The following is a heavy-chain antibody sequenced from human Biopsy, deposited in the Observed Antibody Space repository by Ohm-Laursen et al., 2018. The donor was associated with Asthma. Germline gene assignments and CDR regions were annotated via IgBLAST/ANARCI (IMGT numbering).Heavy chain of an antibody. CDR2: IYYSGST. Sequence: SDTLSLTCTVSYGSITSGGYYWTWIRQHPGKGLEWIGFIYYSGSTYYNPSLKSRVSISIDTSKNQFSLKLSSVTAADTAVYYCARAQDYYDSRGYYRSFDYWGQGTRVTVSS. D-gene: IGHD3-22*01. CDR3: ARAQDYYDSRGYYRSFDY. J-gene: IGHJ4*02. V-gene: IGHV4-31*03. CDR1: YGSITSGGYY.